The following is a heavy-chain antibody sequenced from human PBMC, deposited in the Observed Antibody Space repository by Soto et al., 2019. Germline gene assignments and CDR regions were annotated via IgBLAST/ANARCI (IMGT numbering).Heavy chain of an antibody. CDR1: GYSFTSYW. CDR3: ARPTTSTYSYTWYGGY. Sequence: EVQLVQSGVEVKKPGESLKISCKGSGYSFTSYWIGWVRQMPGKGLEWMGSIYPGDSTTRYSPSFQGQVTISVDKSISTAYLQWSSLRASDTAMYYCARPTTSTYSYTWYGGYWGQGTLVTVSS. D-gene: IGHD4-17*01. J-gene: IGHJ4*02. CDR2: IYPGDSTT. V-gene: IGHV5-51*01.